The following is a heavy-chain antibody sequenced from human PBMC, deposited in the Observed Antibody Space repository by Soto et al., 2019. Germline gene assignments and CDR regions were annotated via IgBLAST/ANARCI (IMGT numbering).Heavy chain of an antibody. Sequence: QVYLVQSGAEVKKPGASVKVSCKASGYTFTTYALYWVRQAPGQRLEWMGWINGGNGNTRYSQHFQGRVTISRDTSATTVDMELSSLRSEDTAVYYCAREGILPLRGFDSWGQGTLVTVSS. V-gene: IGHV1-3*01. D-gene: IGHD1-26*01. CDR3: AREGILPLRGFDS. CDR2: INGGNGNT. CDR1: GYTFTTYA. J-gene: IGHJ4*02.